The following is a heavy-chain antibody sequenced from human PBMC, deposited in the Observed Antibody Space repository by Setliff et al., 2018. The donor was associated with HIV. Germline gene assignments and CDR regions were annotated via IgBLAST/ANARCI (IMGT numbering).Heavy chain of an antibody. CDR1: GYTFTGNY. D-gene: IGHD3-22*01. Sequence: ASVKVSCKASGYTFTGNYIHWVRQAPGQGLEWMGWISAYNGNTNYAQKLQGRVTMTTDTSTSTAYMELRSLRSDDTAVYYCARVPSQGPYYYDSSGYSPFDYWGQGTLVTVSS. V-gene: IGHV1-18*04. J-gene: IGHJ4*02. CDR2: ISAYNGNT. CDR3: ARVPSQGPYYYDSSGYSPFDY.